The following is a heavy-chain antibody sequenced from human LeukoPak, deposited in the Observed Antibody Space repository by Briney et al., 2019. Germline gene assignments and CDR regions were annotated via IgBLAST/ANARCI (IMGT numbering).Heavy chain of an antibody. CDR3: SMVRGVTLVDY. V-gene: IGHV3-33*08. J-gene: IGHJ4*02. CDR2: IWYGGSNK. D-gene: IGHD3-10*01. CDR1: GFTFSSYG. Sequence: GGSLRLSCAASGFTFSSYGMHWVRQAPGKGLEWVAVIWYGGSNKYYADSVKGRFTISRDNSKNTLYLQMNSLRAEDTAVYYCSMVRGVTLVDYWGQGTLVTVSS.